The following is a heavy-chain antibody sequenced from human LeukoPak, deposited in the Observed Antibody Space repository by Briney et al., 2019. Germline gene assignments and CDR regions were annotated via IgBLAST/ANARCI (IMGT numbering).Heavy chain of an antibody. CDR2: ISSNGGST. D-gene: IGHD4-17*01. Sequence: GGSLRLSCAASGFTFSSYAMHWVRQAPGKGLEYVSAISSNGGSTYYANSVKGRFTISRDNSKNTLYLQMGSLRAEDMAVYYRARSHTVTTYYFDYWGQGTLVTVSS. CDR1: GFTFSSYA. J-gene: IGHJ4*02. V-gene: IGHV3-64*01. CDR3: ARSHTVTTYYFDY.